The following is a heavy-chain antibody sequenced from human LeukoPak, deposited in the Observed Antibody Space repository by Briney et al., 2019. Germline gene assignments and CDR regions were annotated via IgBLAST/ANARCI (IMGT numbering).Heavy chain of an antibody. V-gene: IGHV3-21*01. D-gene: IGHD6-19*01. CDR1: GFTFSSYS. CDR2: ISSSSSYI. Sequence: PGGSLRFSCAASGFTFSSYSMNWVRQAPGKRLEWVSSISSSSSYIYYADSVKGRFTISRDNAKNSLYLQMNSLRAEDTAVYYCARGGSGWPIDYWGQGTLVTVSS. CDR3: ARGGSGWPIDY. J-gene: IGHJ4*02.